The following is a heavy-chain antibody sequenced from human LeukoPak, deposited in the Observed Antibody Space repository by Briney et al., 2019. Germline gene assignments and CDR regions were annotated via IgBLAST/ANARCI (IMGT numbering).Heavy chain of an antibody. V-gene: IGHV1-46*01. CDR2: INPSRSDST. CDR1: GYTFTGYY. Sequence: GASVKVSCKASGYTFTGYYMHWLRQAPGQGPEWMGIINPSRSDSTGYAQKFQGRVTMTGDTSANTVYMEMSSLRSDDTAVYYCARGPPSGTYLPYYFDFWGRGTLVTVSS. D-gene: IGHD1-26*01. J-gene: IGHJ4*02. CDR3: ARGPPSGTYLPYYFDF.